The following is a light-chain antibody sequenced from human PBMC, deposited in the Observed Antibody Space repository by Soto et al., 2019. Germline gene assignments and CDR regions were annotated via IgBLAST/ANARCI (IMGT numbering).Light chain of an antibody. CDR3: SSYTSSSTPYV. J-gene: IGLJ1*01. V-gene: IGLV2-14*01. Sequence: QSAPTQPASVSGSPGQSITISCTGTSSDVGGYNYVSWYQQHPDKAPKLMIYEVSNRPSGVSNRFSGSKSGNTASLTISGLQAEDEADYYCSSYTSSSTPYVFGTGTKLTVL. CDR1: SSDVGGYNY. CDR2: EVS.